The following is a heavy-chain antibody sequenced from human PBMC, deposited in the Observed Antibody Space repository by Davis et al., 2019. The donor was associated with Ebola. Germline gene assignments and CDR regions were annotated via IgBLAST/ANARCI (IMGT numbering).Heavy chain of an antibody. V-gene: IGHV1-2*02. J-gene: IGHJ4*02. Sequence: ASVKVSCKASGYTFTGYYMHWVRQATGQGLEWMGWINPNSGGTNYAQKFQGRVTMTRDTSISTAYMELSRLRSDDTAVYYCARSSRDGYTSDFDYWGQGTLVTVSS. D-gene: IGHD5-24*01. CDR3: ARSSRDGYTSDFDY. CDR2: INPNSGGT. CDR1: GYTFTGYY.